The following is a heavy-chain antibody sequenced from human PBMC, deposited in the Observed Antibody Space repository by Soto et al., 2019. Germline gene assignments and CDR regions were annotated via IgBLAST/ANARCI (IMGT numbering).Heavy chain of an antibody. CDR2: ISYDGSNK. CDR1: GFTFSSYG. CDR3: ANIHVVPAANPPGDYDAFDI. Sequence: GGSLRLSCAASGFTFSSYGMHWVRQAPGKGLEWVAVISYDGSNKYYADSVKGRFTISRDNSKNTLYLQMNSLRAEDTAVYYCANIHVVPAANPPGDYDAFDIWGQGTMVTVSS. J-gene: IGHJ3*02. V-gene: IGHV3-30*18. D-gene: IGHD2-2*01.